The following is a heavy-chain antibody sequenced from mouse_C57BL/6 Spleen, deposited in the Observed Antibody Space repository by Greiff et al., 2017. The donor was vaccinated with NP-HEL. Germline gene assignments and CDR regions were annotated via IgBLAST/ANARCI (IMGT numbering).Heavy chain of an antibody. V-gene: IGHV1-72*01. CDR2: IDPNSGGT. J-gene: IGHJ2*01. D-gene: IGHD1-1*01. Sequence: QVQLQQPGAELVKPGASVKLSCKASGYTFTSYWMHWVKQRPGRGLEWIGRIDPNSGGTKYNEKFKSKATLTVEKQSSTAYRQLSSLTSEDSAVYYCARGITRSSLFDYWGQGTTLTVSS. CDR1: GYTFTSYW. CDR3: ARGITRSSLFDY.